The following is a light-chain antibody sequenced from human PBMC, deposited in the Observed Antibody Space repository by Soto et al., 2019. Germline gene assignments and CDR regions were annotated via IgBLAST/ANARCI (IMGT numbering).Light chain of an antibody. CDR1: SSDVGGYNY. J-gene: IGLJ2*01. CDR2: EVS. V-gene: IGLV2-8*01. Sequence: QSALTQPPSASGSPGQSVTISCTGTSSDVGGYNYVSWYQQHPGKAPKLMIYEVSKRPSGVPDRFSCSKSGNTASLTVSGLQAEYEADYYCSSYAGSNNLVFGGGTKLTVL. CDR3: SSYAGSNNLV.